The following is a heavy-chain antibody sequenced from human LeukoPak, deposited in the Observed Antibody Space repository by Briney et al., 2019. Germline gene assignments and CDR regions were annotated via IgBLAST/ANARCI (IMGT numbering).Heavy chain of an antibody. J-gene: IGHJ4*02. CDR1: GFTFRSYG. Sequence: GGSLRLSCAASGFTFRSYGMSWVRQAPGKGLEWVAAISGSGDSTYYPDSVKGRFTISRDNSKNTLYLQMNSLRAEDTAVYYCAKEFDSSGYFDDWGQGTLVTVSS. V-gene: IGHV3-23*01. D-gene: IGHD3-22*01. CDR2: ISGSGDST. CDR3: AKEFDSSGYFDD.